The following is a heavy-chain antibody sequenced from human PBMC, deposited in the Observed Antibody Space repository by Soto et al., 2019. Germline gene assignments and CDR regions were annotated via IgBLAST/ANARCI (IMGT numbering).Heavy chain of an antibody. CDR3: ATLTPHVLRYFDWLRGGYYFDY. V-gene: IGHV1-69*02. CDR1: GGTFSSYT. Sequence: GASVKVSCKASGGTFSSYTISWVRQAPGQGLEWMGRIIPILGIANYAQKFQGRVTITADKSTSTAYMELSSLRSEDTAVYYCATLTPHVLRYFDWLRGGYYFDYSGQGTLVTVSS. J-gene: IGHJ4*02. D-gene: IGHD3-9*01. CDR2: IIPILGIA.